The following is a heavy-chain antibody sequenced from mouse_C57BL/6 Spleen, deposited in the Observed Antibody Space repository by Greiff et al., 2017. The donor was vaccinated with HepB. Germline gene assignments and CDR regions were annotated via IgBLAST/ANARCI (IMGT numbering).Heavy chain of an antibody. D-gene: IGHD2-4*01. J-gene: IGHJ3*01. V-gene: IGHV3-6*01. CDR2: ISYDGSN. CDR1: GYSITSGYY. Sequence: DVQLQESGPGLVKPSQSLSLTCSVTGYSITSGYYWNWIRQFPGNKLEWMGYISYDGSNNYNPSLKNRISITRDTSKNQFFLKLNSVTTEDTATYYCARDDYDVGAWFAYWGQGTLVTVSA. CDR3: ARDDYDVGAWFAY.